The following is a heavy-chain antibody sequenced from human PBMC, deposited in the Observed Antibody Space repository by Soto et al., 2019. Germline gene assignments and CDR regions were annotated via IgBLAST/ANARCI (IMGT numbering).Heavy chain of an antibody. CDR2: IHYSGST. CDR1: GGSISPYY. CDR3: ARLQAVAGTGDWFDP. V-gene: IGHV4-59*08. Sequence: QVQLQESGPGLVKPSETLSLTCTVSGGSISPYYWSWIRQSPGKGLEWIGYIHYSGSTNYNPSLKSRVPISVDTSKIQFCLKLRFVTAADTAVYYCARLQAVAGTGDWFDPWGQGTLVTVST. D-gene: IGHD6-19*01. J-gene: IGHJ5*02.